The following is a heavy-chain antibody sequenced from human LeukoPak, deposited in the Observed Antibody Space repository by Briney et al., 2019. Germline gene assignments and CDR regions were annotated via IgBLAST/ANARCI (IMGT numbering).Heavy chain of an antibody. Sequence: SEILSLTCTVSGGSISSYYWSWIRQPPGKGLEWIGYIYYSGSTNYNPSLKSRVTISVDTSKNQFSLKLSSVTAADTAVYYCAGGYCSSTSCYSYYYYMDVWGKGTTVTVSS. CDR2: IYYSGST. CDR1: GGSISSYY. D-gene: IGHD2-2*02. V-gene: IGHV4-59*08. J-gene: IGHJ6*03. CDR3: AGGYCSSTSCYSYYYYMDV.